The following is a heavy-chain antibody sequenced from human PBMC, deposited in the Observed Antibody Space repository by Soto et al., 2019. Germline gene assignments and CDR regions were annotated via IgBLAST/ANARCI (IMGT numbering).Heavy chain of an antibody. J-gene: IGHJ6*02. CDR1: GGSISSGDYY. CDR3: AKVLNYYYNGMDV. CDR2: IYYSGST. V-gene: IGHV4-30-4*01. Sequence: SETLSLTCTVSGGSISSGDYYWSWIRQPPGKGLEWIGYIYYSGSTYYNPSLKSRVTISVDTSKNQFSLKLSSVTAADTAVYYCAKVLNYYYNGMDVWGQGTTVTVS.